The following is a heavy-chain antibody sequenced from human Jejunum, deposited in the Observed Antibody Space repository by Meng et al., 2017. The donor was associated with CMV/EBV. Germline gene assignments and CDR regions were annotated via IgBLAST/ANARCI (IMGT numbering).Heavy chain of an antibody. V-gene: IGHV1-69*10. CDR3: ARVHQQLVRGYFDS. J-gene: IGHJ4*02. CDR1: NFSTYS. Sequence: NFSTYSVSWVRQAPGQGLEWMGGIIPSLNIANYAQKFRGRVTITADNADKSTSTAYMELSSLRSEDTAVYYCARVHQQLVRGYFDSWGQGTLVTVSS. D-gene: IGHD6-13*01. CDR2: IIPSLNIA.